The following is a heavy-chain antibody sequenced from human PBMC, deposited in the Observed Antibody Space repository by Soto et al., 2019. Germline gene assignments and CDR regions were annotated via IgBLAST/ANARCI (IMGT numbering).Heavy chain of an antibody. D-gene: IGHD3-3*01. V-gene: IGHV3-23*01. J-gene: IGHJ5*02. CDR1: GFTFSSYA. CDR2: ISGSGGST. Sequence: GGSLRLSCAASGFTFSSYAMSWVRQDPGKGLEWVSAISGSGGSTYYADSVKGRFTISRDNSKNTLYLQMNSLRAEDTAVYYCAKEAEGTIFGVVISHNWFDPWGQGILVTVSS. CDR3: AKEAEGTIFGVVISHNWFDP.